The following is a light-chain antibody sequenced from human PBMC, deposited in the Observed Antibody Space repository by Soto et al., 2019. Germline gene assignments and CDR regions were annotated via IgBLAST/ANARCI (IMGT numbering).Light chain of an antibody. J-gene: IGLJ3*02. CDR2: AHS. CDR1: NIGTKS. CDR3: QLWDSRTDHWV. Sequence: SYELTQPPSVSVAPGQTAKMPCGGNNIGTKSVHWYQQKPGQAPVLVVYAHSDRPSGIPERFSGSVSGNTSTLTIISVEAGAEADYYCQLWDSRTDHWVFGGGTQLTVL. V-gene: IGLV3-21*02.